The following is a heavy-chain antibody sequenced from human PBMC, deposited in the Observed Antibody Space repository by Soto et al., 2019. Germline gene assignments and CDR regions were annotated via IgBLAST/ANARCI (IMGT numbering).Heavy chain of an antibody. Sequence: EVQLVESGGGLVKPGGSLRLSFAASGFIFNNYNMNWVRQAPGKGLEWVSSIGTSSSYIYYADSLKGRFTISRDNAENSLYLQMNSLRAEDTAVYYCSGVLSGTPNYYYMDVWGEGTTVTVSS. D-gene: IGHD2-15*01. J-gene: IGHJ6*03. CDR1: GFIFNNYN. CDR3: SGVLSGTPNYYYMDV. V-gene: IGHV3-21*01. CDR2: IGTSSSYI.